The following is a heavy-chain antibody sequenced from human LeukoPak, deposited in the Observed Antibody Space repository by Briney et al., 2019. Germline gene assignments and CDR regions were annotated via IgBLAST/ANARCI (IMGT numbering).Heavy chain of an antibody. Sequence: GGSLRLSCAVSGFTFNNYPMTWVRQAPGKGLEWVSSINPRGGNTYYADSVKGRFTISRDNSENTLYLQMNSLRAEDTALYYCAKGINGYFDYWGQGTLVTVSS. J-gene: IGHJ4*02. D-gene: IGHD2-8*01. V-gene: IGHV3-23*01. CDR2: INPRGGNT. CDR1: GFTFNNYP. CDR3: AKGINGYFDY.